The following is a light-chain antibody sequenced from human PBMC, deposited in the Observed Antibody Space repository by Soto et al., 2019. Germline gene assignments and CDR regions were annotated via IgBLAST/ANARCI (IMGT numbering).Light chain of an antibody. V-gene: IGLV2-23*02. Sequence: QSVLTQPASVSGSPGQSITISCTGTSSDVGSYNLVSWYPQHPGKAPKLMIYEVSKRPPGVSNRFSGSKSGNTASLTISGLQAEDEADYYCCSYAGSSTSFGTGTKVTVL. CDR3: CSYAGSSTS. CDR1: SSDVGSYNL. CDR2: EVS. J-gene: IGLJ1*01.